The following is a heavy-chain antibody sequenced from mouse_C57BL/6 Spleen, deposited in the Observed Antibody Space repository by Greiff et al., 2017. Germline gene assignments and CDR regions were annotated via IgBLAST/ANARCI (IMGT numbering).Heavy chain of an antibody. V-gene: IGHV1-50*01. D-gene: IGHD2-5*01. J-gene: IGHJ4*01. CDR3: ARGRYSNYDYAMDY. Sequence: QVQLKQPGAELVKPGASVKLSCKASGYTFTSYWMQWVKQRPGQGLEWIGEIDPSDSYTNYNQKLKGKATLTVDTSSSTAYRQLSSLTSEDSAVYYCARGRYSNYDYAMDYWGQGTSVTVSS. CDR2: IDPSDSYT. CDR1: GYTFTSYW.